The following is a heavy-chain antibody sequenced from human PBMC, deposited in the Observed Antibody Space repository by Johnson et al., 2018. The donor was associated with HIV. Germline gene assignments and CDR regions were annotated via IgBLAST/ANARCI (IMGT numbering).Heavy chain of an antibody. CDR2: ISYDGSNK. Sequence: QVQLVESGGGVVQPGRSLRLSCAASGFTFSSYAMHWVRQAPGKGLEWVAVISYDGSNKYYADSVKGRFTISRDNSKNTLYLQMTSLRAEETAVYYCARSSSSGAFDIWGQGTMVTVSS. CDR3: ARSSSSGAFDI. V-gene: IGHV3-30*04. J-gene: IGHJ3*02. CDR1: GFTFSSYA. D-gene: IGHD6-6*01.